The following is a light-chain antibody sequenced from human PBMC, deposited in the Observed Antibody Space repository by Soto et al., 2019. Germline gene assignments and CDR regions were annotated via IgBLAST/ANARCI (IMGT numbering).Light chain of an antibody. Sequence: EIVLTQSPAPLSLSPGERATLSCRASQSVSSSLAWYQQKPGQAPRLLIYDASNRATGIPARFSGSGSGTDFTLTISSLEPEDFAVYYCQQRSNWPLTFGGGTKVDIK. CDR2: DAS. CDR1: QSVSSS. V-gene: IGKV3-11*01. J-gene: IGKJ4*01. CDR3: QQRSNWPLT.